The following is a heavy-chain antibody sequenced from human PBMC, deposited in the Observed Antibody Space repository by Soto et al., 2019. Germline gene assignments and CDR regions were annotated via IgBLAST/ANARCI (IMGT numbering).Heavy chain of an antibody. J-gene: IGHJ4*02. Sequence: NPSETLSLTCSVSAGSVDRSNYFWNWIRQPPGKGLEWIGNISYSGGTNKNPALKSRVTLSLDTSKNQFSLTLTSVTAADTAMYYCASSTYFSDSRAYHFKNLDSWGQGTLVTVSS. CDR3: ASSTYFSDSRAYHFKNLDS. CDR1: AGSVDRSNYF. D-gene: IGHD3-16*01. CDR2: ISYSGGT. V-gene: IGHV4-61*01.